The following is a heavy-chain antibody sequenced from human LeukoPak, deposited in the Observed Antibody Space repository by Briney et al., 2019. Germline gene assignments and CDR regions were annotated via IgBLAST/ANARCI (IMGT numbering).Heavy chain of an antibody. J-gene: IGHJ4*02. CDR2: IYYSGST. CDR3: ARQPYGPYCGGDCYQPYYFDY. D-gene: IGHD2-21*02. Sequence: SETLSLTCTVSGGSISSSSYYWGWIRQPPGKGLEWIGSIYYSGSTHYNPSLKSRVTIFVDTSKNQFSLKLSSVTAADTAMYYCARQPYGPYCGGDCYQPYYFDYWGRGTLVTVSS. CDR1: GGSISSSSYY. V-gene: IGHV4-39*01.